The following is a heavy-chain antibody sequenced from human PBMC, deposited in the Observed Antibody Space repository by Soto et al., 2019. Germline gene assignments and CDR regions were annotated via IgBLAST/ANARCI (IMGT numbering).Heavy chain of an antibody. D-gene: IGHD3-22*01. CDR2: ISSSSSTI. CDR1: GFSFSTYN. V-gene: IGHV3-48*02. CDR3: ARSPITTIVAALSDY. J-gene: IGHJ4*02. Sequence: EVQLVESGGGLVQPGGSLRLSCAASGFSFSTYNMNWVRQAPGKGLEWVSYISSSSSTIYYADSVKGRFTISRDNAKNSLHLQMNSLRDEDTAVYFCARSPITTIVAALSDYWGQGTLVTVSS.